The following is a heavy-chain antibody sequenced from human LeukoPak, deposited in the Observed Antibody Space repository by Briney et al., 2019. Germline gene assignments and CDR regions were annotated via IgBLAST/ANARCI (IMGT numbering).Heavy chain of an antibody. CDR1: GFTFSSYW. CDR3: ARRGYGDYAPFDY. V-gene: IGHV3-74*01. D-gene: IGHD4-17*01. J-gene: IGHJ4*02. Sequence: QSGGSLRLSCAASGFTFSSYWMHWVRQAPGKGLVWVSRINSDGRSTSSADSVKGRFTISRDNSKNTLYLQMNSLRAEDTAMYSCARRGYGDYAPFDYWGQGTLVTVSS. CDR2: INSDGRST.